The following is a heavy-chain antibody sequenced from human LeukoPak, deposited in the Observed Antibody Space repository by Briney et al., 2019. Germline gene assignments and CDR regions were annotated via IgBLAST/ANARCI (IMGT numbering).Heavy chain of an antibody. CDR1: EFDFSSHA. J-gene: IGHJ4*02. CDR3: TNEIRPNDY. Sequence: GGSLRLSCAASEFDFSSHAMTWVRQAPGKGLEWVSAISISGSKTYYADSVKGRFTISRDNSKNTLYLQMNSLRAEDTAVYYCTNEIRPNDYWGQGTQVTVSS. D-gene: IGHD4-17*01. CDR2: ISISGSKT. V-gene: IGHV3-23*01.